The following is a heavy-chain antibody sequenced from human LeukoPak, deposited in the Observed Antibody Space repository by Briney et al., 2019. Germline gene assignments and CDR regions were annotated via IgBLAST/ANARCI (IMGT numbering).Heavy chain of an antibody. CDR1: GFKFSSYA. V-gene: IGHV3-23*01. D-gene: IGHD3-22*01. CDR3: AKDPGYYDSSGRPSAFDI. J-gene: IGHJ3*02. Sequence: GGSLRLSCAASGFKFSSYAMSWVRQAPGKGLEWVSGISGCGGSTYYADSVKGRFTISRDNSKNTLYLQMNSLRAEDTAVYYCAKDPGYYDSSGRPSAFDIWGQGTMVTVSS. CDR2: ISGCGGST.